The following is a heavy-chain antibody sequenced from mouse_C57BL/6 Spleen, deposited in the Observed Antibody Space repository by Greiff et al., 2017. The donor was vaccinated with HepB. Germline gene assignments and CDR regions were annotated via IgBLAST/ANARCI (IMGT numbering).Heavy chain of an antibody. D-gene: IGHD2-4*01. CDR2: IYPGGGYT. Sequence: VQLQQSGAELVRPGTSVKMSCKASGYTFTNYWIGWAKQRPGHGLEWIGDIYPGGGYTNYNEKFKGKATLTADKSSSTAYMQFSSLTSEDSAIYYCARGGDYDFFDVWGTGTTVTVSS. J-gene: IGHJ1*03. CDR3: ARGGDYDFFDV. V-gene: IGHV1-63*01. CDR1: GYTFTNYW.